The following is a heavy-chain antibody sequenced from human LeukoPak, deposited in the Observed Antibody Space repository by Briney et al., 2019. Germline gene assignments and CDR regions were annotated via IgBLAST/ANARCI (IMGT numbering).Heavy chain of an antibody. CDR2: IRGSGGST. V-gene: IGHV3-23*01. J-gene: IGHJ4*02. CDR1: GFTFSSYA. D-gene: IGHD6-13*01. Sequence: GGSLRLSCAASGFTFSSYAMSWVRQAPGKGLEWVSAIRGSGGSTYYADSVKGRFTISRDNAKNSLYLQMNSLRAEDTAAYYCARGAITTAGLFEYWGQGTLVTVSS. CDR3: ARGAITTAGLFEY.